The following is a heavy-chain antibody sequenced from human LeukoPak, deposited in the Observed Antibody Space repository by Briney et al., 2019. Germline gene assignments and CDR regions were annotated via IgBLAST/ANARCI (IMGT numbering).Heavy chain of an antibody. V-gene: IGHV1-8*03. CDR3: ARVGSGYDFDAFDI. CDR1: GYTFTSYD. J-gene: IGHJ3*02. CDR2: MNPNSGNT. Sequence: ASVKVSCKASGYTFTSYDINWVRQATGQGLEWMGWMNPNSGNTGYAQRFQGRVTITRNTSISTAYMELSSLRSEDTAVYYCARVGSGYDFDAFDIWGQGTMVTVSS. D-gene: IGHD5-12*01.